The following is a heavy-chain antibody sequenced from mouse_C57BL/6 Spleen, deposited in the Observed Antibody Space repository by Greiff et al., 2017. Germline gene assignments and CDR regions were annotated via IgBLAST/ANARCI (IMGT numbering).Heavy chain of an antibody. Sequence: EVQRVESGAELVKPGASVKLSCTASGFNIKDYYMHWVKQRTEQGLEWIGRIDPEDGETKYAPQFQGKATITADTSSNTAYLQLSSLTSEDTAVYYCARGYYGSSLDYWGQGTTLTVSS. D-gene: IGHD1-1*01. V-gene: IGHV14-2*01. CDR1: GFNIKDYY. CDR3: ARGYYGSSLDY. CDR2: IDPEDGET. J-gene: IGHJ2*01.